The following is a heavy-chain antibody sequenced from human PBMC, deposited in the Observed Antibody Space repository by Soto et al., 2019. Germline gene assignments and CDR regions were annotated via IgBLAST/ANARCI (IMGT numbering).Heavy chain of an antibody. J-gene: IGHJ4*02. CDR1: GFNCSSYA. Sequence: WRSQRLSCAASGFNCSSYAMSRVRQAPGKGLEWVSAISGSGGSTYYADSVKGRFTISRDNSKNTLYLQMNSLRAEDTAVYYFAKAPRGAARPWFLDYWGQGTLVTVSS. CDR3: AKAPRGAARPWFLDY. CDR2: ISGSGGST. D-gene: IGHD6-6*01. V-gene: IGHV3-23*01.